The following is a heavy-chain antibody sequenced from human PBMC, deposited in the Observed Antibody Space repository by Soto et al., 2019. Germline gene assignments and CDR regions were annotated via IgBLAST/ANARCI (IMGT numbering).Heavy chain of an antibody. CDR2: ISGSGGST. J-gene: IGHJ3*02. CDR1: GFMFSSYG. Sequence: GGSLRLSCAVSGFMFSSYGMSWVRQAPGKGLEWVSVISGSGGSTYYADSVKGRFTISRDNSKNTVFLQMNSLRAEDRAVYYCAKDHSRAPVKCLRFSFDIWGQGTMVTVSS. V-gene: IGHV3-23*01. CDR3: AKDHSRAPVKCLRFSFDI. D-gene: IGHD5-12*01.